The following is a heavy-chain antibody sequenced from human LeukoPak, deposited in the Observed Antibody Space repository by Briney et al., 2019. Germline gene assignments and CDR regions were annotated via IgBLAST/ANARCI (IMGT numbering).Heavy chain of an antibody. V-gene: IGHV1-69*13. Sequence: SVKVSCKASGGTFSSYAISWLRQAPGQGLEWMGGIIPIFGTANYAQKFQGRVTITADESTSTAYMELSSLRSEDTAVYYCARGGQQQLVLPNWFDPWGQGTLATVSS. CDR1: GGTFSSYA. D-gene: IGHD6-13*01. CDR2: IIPIFGTA. CDR3: ARGGQQQLVLPNWFDP. J-gene: IGHJ5*02.